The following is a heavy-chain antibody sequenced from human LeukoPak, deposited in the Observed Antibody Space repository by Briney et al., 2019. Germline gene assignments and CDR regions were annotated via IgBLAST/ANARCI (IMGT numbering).Heavy chain of an antibody. CDR2: INHSGST. CDR3: ALYDFWSGYSTY. CDR1: GGSFSGYC. J-gene: IGHJ4*02. D-gene: IGHD3-3*01. Sequence: SETLSLTCAVYGGSFSGYCWSWIRQPPGKGLEWIGEINHSGSTNYNPSLKSRVTISVDTSKNQFSLKLSSVTAADTAVYYCALYDFWSGYSTYWGQGTLVTVSS. V-gene: IGHV4-34*01.